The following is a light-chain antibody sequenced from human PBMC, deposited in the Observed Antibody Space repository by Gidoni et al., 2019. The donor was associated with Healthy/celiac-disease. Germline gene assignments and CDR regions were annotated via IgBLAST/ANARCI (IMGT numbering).Light chain of an antibody. J-gene: IGKJ3*01. Sequence: EIVLTQSPGTLSLSAGERATIFCRASKSVSSSYLAWYQQKPGQAPRLLIYGASSRATGIPDRFSGSGSGTDFTLTISRLEPEDFAVYYCQQYGSSLLTFGRGTKVDIK. CDR3: QQYGSSLLT. CDR2: GAS. V-gene: IGKV3-20*01. CDR1: KSVSSSY.